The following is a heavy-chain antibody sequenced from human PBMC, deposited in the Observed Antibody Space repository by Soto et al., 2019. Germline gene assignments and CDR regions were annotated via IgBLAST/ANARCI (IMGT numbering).Heavy chain of an antibody. J-gene: IGHJ6*02. Sequence: QVQLVQSGAELKEPGDSVRVSCEASGYTFTAYYIHWVRQAPGQGLEWMGWINPRFGDTSYAQDFQGRVSMTRDTSISTVYMELSRLTSDDTAIYHCARNMDYYYGPGSGNGHGFWGQGTTVTVFS. D-gene: IGHD3-10*01. CDR2: INPRFGDT. CDR1: GYTFTAYY. V-gene: IGHV1-2*02. CDR3: ARNMDYYYGPGSGNGHGF.